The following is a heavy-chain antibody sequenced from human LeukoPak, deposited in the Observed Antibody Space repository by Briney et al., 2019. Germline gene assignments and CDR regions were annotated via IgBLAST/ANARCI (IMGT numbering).Heavy chain of an antibody. D-gene: IGHD3-9*01. V-gene: IGHV3-7*03. CDR2: IRKDGSLQ. J-gene: IGHJ4*02. Sequence: GGSLRLPCAASGFTFSSLWMSWVRQAPGKGLEWVANIRKDGSLQYYVDSVEGRFTISRDNAKNSLYLQMNTLRADDTAVYYCTRVSGGYDMSDYWGQGTLVTVSS. CDR1: GFTFSSLW. CDR3: TRVSGGYDMSDY.